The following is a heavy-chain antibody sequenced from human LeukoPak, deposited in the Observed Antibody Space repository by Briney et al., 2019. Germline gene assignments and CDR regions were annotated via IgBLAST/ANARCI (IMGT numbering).Heavy chain of an antibody. D-gene: IGHD2-2*01. J-gene: IGHJ4*02. V-gene: IGHV3-21*01. CDR1: GFTFSSFS. CDR2: ISSSSTYI. CDR3: ARGDCSSTSCSADY. Sequence: GGSLRLSCAASGFTFSSFSMNWVRQAPGKELEWVSSISSSSTYIYYADSMKGRFTISRDNAKNSLYLQMNSLRADDTAVYYCARGDCSSTSCSADYWGQGTLVTASS.